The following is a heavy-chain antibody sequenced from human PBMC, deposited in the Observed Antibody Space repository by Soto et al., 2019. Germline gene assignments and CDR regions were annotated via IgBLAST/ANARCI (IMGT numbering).Heavy chain of an antibody. V-gene: IGHV1-46*01. D-gene: IGHD4-17*01. Sequence: GASVKVSCKASGYTFTSYYMHWVRQAPGQGLEWMGIINPSGGSTSYAQKFQGRVTMTRDTSTSTVYMELSSLRSEDTAVYYCARDRVTNYYYYGMDVWSQGTTVTVSS. CDR1: GYTFTSYY. CDR2: INPSGGST. J-gene: IGHJ6*02. CDR3: ARDRVTNYYYYGMDV.